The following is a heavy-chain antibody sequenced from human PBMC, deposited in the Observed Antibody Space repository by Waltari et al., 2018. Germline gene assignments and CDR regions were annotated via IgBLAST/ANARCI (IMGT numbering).Heavy chain of an antibody. D-gene: IGHD2-8*01. Sequence: QVQLVESGGGVVQPGRSLRLSCTASGFTFSRHAMYWVRQAPGEGFHSLAIISADGSCKYSADSVNGRLTVSRDNSMNIVSLDIDSLRVDDTAVYYCAREMALDSHAYDFWGQGTLVTVSS. V-gene: IGHV3-30*07. J-gene: IGHJ4*02. CDR1: GFTFSRHA. CDR3: AREMALDSHAYDF. CDR2: ISADGSCK.